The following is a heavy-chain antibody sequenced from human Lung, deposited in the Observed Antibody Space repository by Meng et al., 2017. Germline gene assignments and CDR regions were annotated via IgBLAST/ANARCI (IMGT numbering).Heavy chain of an antibody. D-gene: IGHD6-25*01. CDR3: ARDEDISAAGKLFGDY. Sequence: QVRRWQSGAEVKKPGASVKVSCKPSGYNFPDYYIHWVRRAPGQGLEWMGRINPKSGDTHYAQKFQARVTMTGDTSISTAYMELSGLRSDDTAMYYCARDEDISAAGKLFGDYWGQGTLVTVSS. J-gene: IGHJ4*02. CDR2: INPKSGDT. CDR1: GYNFPDYY. V-gene: IGHV1-2*06.